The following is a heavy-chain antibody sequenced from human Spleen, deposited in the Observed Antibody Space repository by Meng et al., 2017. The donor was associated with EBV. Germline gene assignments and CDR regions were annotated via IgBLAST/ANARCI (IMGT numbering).Heavy chain of an antibody. Sequence: AGMLNPSETLFRACAGYGESFRGNYWPWIGQPRGKGLEWIGDINHSGITNYNPSLKSRVTISADTSKNQFSLKMTSVTAADTALYYCAGGRGLPNYWGQGTLVTVSS. CDR2: INHSGIT. V-gene: IGHV4-34*01. D-gene: IGHD4-17*01. CDR1: GESFRGNY. J-gene: IGHJ4*02. CDR3: AGGRGLPNY.